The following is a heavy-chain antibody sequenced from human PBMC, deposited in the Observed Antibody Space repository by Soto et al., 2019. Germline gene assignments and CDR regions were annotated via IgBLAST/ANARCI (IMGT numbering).Heavy chain of an antibody. J-gene: IGHJ4*02. V-gene: IGHV3-23*01. CDR3: AKETGNYYDSSGYTPHWFDY. CDR2: ISGSGGST. CDR1: GFTFSSYA. D-gene: IGHD3-22*01. Sequence: GGSLRLSCAASGFTFSSYAMSWVRQAPGKGLEWVSAISGSGGSTYYADSVKGRFTISRDNSKNTLYLQMNSLRAEDTAVYYCAKETGNYYDSSGYTPHWFDYWGQGTLVTVSS.